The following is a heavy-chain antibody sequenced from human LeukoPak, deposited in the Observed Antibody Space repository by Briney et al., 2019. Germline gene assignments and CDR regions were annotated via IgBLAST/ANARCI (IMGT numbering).Heavy chain of an antibody. J-gene: IGHJ4*02. CDR1: GYTFTTYG. Sequence: GASVKVSCKAFGYTFTTYGITWVRQAPGQGLQWMGWISAYNGKTEYAQNLQGRVTMTTDTSTSTAYMELRSLRSDDTAVYYCGRDLRGIVVVPAAGGLCDYWGQGTLVTVSS. D-gene: IGHD2-2*01. CDR2: ISAYNGKT. V-gene: IGHV1-18*01. CDR3: GRDLRGIVVVPAAGGLCDY.